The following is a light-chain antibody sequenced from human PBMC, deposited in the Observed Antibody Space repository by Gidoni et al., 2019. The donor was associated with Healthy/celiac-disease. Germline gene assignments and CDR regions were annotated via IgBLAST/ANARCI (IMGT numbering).Light chain of an antibody. V-gene: IGKV3-11*01. CDR3: QQRSNWPPWG. J-gene: IGKJ1*01. CDR2: DAS. CDR1: QIVSSY. Sequence: ELVFTHSPATLSLSPGERATLSCRASQIVSSYLAWCQQKPGQAPRLLIYDASNRATGLPARFSGSGSGTDFTLTISSLEPEDFAVYYCQQRSNWPPWGFGQGTKVEIK.